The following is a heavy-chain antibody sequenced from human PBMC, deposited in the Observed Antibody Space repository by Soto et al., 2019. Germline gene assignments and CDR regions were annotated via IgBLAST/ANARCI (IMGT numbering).Heavy chain of an antibody. CDR1: GGSFSGYY. Sequence: QVQLQQWGAGLSKPSETLSLTCAVYGGSFSGYYWSWIRQPPGKGVEWIGEINHSGSTNYNPSLKSRVTISVDTSKNQFSLKLSSVTAADTAVYYCARAPAGGYYYYYMDVWGKGTTVTVSS. CDR3: ARAPAGGYYYYYMDV. J-gene: IGHJ6*03. CDR2: INHSGST. V-gene: IGHV4-34*01.